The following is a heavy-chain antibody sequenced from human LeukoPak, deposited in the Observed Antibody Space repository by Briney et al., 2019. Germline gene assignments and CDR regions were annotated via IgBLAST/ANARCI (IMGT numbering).Heavy chain of an antibody. Sequence: GGSLRLSCAASGFTFSNYWMSRVRQAPGKGLEWVANMDQEGSEKYYVDSVKGRFTISRDNAKNSLYLQMNSLRAEDTAMYYCARAGYSSGWFAYYWGQGTLVTVSS. CDR2: MDQEGSEK. V-gene: IGHV3-7*05. D-gene: IGHD6-19*01. J-gene: IGHJ4*02. CDR3: ARAGYSSGWFAYY. CDR1: GFTFSNYW.